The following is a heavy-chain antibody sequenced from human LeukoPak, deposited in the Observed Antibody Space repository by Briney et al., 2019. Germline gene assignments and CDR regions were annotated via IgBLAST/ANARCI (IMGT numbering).Heavy chain of an antibody. J-gene: IGHJ4*02. D-gene: IGHD2-2*02. CDR2: ISAYNGNT. V-gene: IGHV1-18*01. CDR3: ARSEGYCSSTSCYIEDY. CDR1: GYTFTSYG. Sequence: GASAKVSCKASGYTFTSYGISWVRQAPGQGLEWMGWISAYNGNTNYAQKLQGRVTMTTDTSTSTAYMELRSLRSDDTAVYYCARSEGYCSSTSCYIEDYWGQGTLVTVSS.